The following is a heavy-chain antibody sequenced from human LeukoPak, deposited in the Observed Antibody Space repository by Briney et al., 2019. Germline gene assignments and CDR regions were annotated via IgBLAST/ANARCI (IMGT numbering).Heavy chain of an antibody. Sequence: PGGSLRLSCAASGFTFSSYSMNWVRQAPGKGLEWVSSISSSSSYIYYADSVKGRFTISRDNAKNSLYLQMNSLRAEDTAVYYCAKDYKVRSGEPPIDYWGQGTLVTVSS. CDR3: AKDYKVRSGEPPIDY. CDR2: ISSSSSYI. D-gene: IGHD7-27*01. V-gene: IGHV3-21*04. CDR1: GFTFSSYS. J-gene: IGHJ4*02.